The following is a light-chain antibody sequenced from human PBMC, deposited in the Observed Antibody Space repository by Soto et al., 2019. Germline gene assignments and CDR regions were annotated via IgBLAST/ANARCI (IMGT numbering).Light chain of an antibody. Sequence: QSVLTQPDSVSGSPGQSITISCTGTSSDIGGHNFVSWYQQHPGRAPKLMIYEVSNRPSGVSNRFSGSKSGNTASLTISGLQAEDEADYYCYSYITTSHYTRVFGTGTKVTAL. V-gene: IGLV2-14*01. CDR1: SSDIGGHNF. CDR2: EVS. J-gene: IGLJ1*01. CDR3: YSYITTSHYTRV.